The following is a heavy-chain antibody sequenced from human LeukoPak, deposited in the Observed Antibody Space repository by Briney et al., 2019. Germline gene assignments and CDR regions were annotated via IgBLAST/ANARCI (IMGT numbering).Heavy chain of an antibody. J-gene: IGHJ4*02. CDR3: ARSGRGTYFYFDL. Sequence: ASVKVSCKASGYNFSRYGVSWVRQAPGQGLEWVGWISGSTGNTHYAQNFQGRVSMTADTSTGTAYMELRGLRSDDTALYYCARSGRGTYFYFDLGGQGTLVTVSS. CDR2: ISGSTGNT. V-gene: IGHV1-18*01. D-gene: IGHD1-26*01. CDR1: GYNFSRYG.